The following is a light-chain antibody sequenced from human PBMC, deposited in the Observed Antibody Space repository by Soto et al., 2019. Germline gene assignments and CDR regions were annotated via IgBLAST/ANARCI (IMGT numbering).Light chain of an antibody. CDR3: QNCDYHPL. CDR2: NAS. J-gene: IGKJ3*01. V-gene: IGKV1-33*01. Sequence: DIQMTQSPSSLSASVGDRVTITCQASHDISSYLNWYQHKPGKAPKLLIYNASILEAGVPSRFTDRVSGSDFAITITMLRPEHVAAYYGQNCDYHPLFGPGTTVDFK. CDR1: HDISSY.